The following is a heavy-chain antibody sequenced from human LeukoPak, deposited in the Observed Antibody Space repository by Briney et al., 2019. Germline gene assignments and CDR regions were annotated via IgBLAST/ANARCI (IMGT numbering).Heavy chain of an antibody. V-gene: IGHV4-34*01. J-gene: IGHJ5*02. CDR3: ARGGSSSWYFSWFDP. D-gene: IGHD6-13*01. Sequence: PSETLSLTCTVSGGSISSYYWSWIRQPPGKGLEWIGEINHSGSTNYNPSLKSRVTISVDTSKNQFSLKLSSVTAADTAVYYCARGGSSSWYFSWFDPWGQGTLVTVSS. CDR1: GGSISSYY. CDR2: INHSGST.